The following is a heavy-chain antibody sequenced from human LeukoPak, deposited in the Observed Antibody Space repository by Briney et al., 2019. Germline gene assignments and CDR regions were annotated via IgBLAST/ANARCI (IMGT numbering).Heavy chain of an antibody. CDR2: IYHSGST. CDR3: ARRAAADAFDI. J-gene: IGHJ3*02. CDR1: GGSISSGGYS. D-gene: IGHD6-13*01. V-gene: IGHV4-30-2*01. Sequence: SETLSLTCAVSGGSISSGGYSWSWIRQPPGKGLEWIGYIYHSGSTYYNPSLKSRVTISVDRSKNQFSLKLSSVTAADTAVYYCARRAAADAFDIWGQGTVVTVSS.